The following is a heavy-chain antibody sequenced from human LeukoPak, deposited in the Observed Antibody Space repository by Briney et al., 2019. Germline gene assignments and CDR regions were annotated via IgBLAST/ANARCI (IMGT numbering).Heavy chain of an antibody. CDR2: INPSGGST. J-gene: IGHJ4*02. D-gene: IGHD1-1*01. Sequence: SVKVSCKASGYTFTSYYIDWVRQAPGQGLEWMGVINPSGGSTRYAQKFQGRVTMTGDPSTRTVYMELSSLTSDDTAVYYCARGTTDDYWGQGTPVTVSS. CDR1: GYTFTSYY. CDR3: ARGTTDDY. V-gene: IGHV1-46*01.